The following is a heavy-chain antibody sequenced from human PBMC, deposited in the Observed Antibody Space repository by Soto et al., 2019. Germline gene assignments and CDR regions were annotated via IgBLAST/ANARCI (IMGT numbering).Heavy chain of an antibody. V-gene: IGHV1-18*01. CDR3: ARYEPFTITGTFGHYYYYGMDV. D-gene: IGHD1-20*01. CDR2: ISAYNGNT. CDR1: GYTFTSYG. Sequence: ASVKVSCKASGYTFTSYGISWVRQAPGQGLEWMGWISAYNGNTNYAQKLQGRVTMTTDTSTSTAYMELRSLRSDDTAVYYCARYEPFTITGTFGHYYYYGMDVWGQGTTVTVSS. J-gene: IGHJ6*02.